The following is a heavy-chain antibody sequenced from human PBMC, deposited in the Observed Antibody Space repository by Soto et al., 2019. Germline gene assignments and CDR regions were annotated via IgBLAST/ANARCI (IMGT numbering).Heavy chain of an antibody. CDR1: GGSISSYY. J-gene: IGHJ6*02. Sequence: SETLSLTCTVSGGSISSYYWSWIRQPPGKGLEWIGYIYYSGSTNYNPSLKSRVTISVDTSKNQFSLKLSSVTAADTAVYYCARDQNYGMDVWGQGTTVTVSS. CDR3: ARDQNYGMDV. V-gene: IGHV4-59*01. CDR2: IYYSGST.